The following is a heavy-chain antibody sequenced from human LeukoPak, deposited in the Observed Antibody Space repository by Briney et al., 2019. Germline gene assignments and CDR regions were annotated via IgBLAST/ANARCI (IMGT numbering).Heavy chain of an antibody. CDR1: GFTFSTYG. D-gene: IGHD3-10*01. Sequence: GGSLRLSCAASGFTFSTYGMSGVRQAPGEGLEWVSGISGSGDNTYYADSVKGRFTISRDNSKNTLYLQMNSLRAEDTAVYYCAKGYDSGSFSELGDWGQGTLVTVSS. V-gene: IGHV3-23*01. CDR3: AKGYDSGSFSELGD. CDR2: ISGSGDNT. J-gene: IGHJ4*02.